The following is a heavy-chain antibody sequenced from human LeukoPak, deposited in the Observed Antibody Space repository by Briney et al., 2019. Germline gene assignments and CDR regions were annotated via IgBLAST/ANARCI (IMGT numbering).Heavy chain of an antibody. CDR3: ARVYRAYDFWSGSPPFGAFDI. Sequence: GGSLRLSCAASGFTFDDYTMHWVRQAPGKGLEWVSLISWDGGTTYYADSVKGRFTISRDNAKNSLYLQMNGLRAEDTAVYYCARVYRAYDFWSGSPPFGAFDIWGQGTMVTVSS. V-gene: IGHV3-43*01. D-gene: IGHD3-3*01. CDR2: ISWDGGTT. CDR1: GFTFDDYT. J-gene: IGHJ3*02.